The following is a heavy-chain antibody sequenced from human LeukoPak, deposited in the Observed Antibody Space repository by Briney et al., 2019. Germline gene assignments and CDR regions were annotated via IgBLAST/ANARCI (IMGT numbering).Heavy chain of an antibody. V-gene: IGHV4-59*01. Sequence: SETLSLTCTVSGGSISSYYWSWIRQPPGKGLEWIGYIYYSGSTNYNPSLKSRVTISVDTSKNQFSLKLSSVTAADTAVYYCARAGGDYGDLRDYWGQGTLVTVSS. CDR3: ARAGGDYGDLRDY. CDR2: IYYSGST. CDR1: GGSISSYY. J-gene: IGHJ4*02. D-gene: IGHD4-17*01.